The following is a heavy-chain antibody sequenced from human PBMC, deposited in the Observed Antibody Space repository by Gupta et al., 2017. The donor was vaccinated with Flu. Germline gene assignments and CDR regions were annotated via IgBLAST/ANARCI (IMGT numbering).Heavy chain of an antibody. CDR2: IWYDGSKK. Sequence: GFTFSSYGMHWVRQAPGKGLEWVAVIWYDGSKKDDADSVKGRFTISRDNSKNTLYLQMNSLRAEDTAVYDCARDGHEGLDYWGQGTLVTVSS. CDR1: GFTFSSYG. CDR3: ARDGHEGLDY. V-gene: IGHV3-33*01. J-gene: IGHJ4*02.